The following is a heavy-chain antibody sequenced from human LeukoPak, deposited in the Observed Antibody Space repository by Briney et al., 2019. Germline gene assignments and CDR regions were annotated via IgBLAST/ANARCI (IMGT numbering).Heavy chain of an antibody. J-gene: IGHJ3*02. D-gene: IGHD1-14*01. CDR1: GFTVSSNS. Sequence: GGSLRLSCTVSGFTVSSNSMSWVRQAPGKGLEWVSFIYSGTIHYSDSVKGRFTISRDNSKNTLYLQMNSLRAEDTAVYYCARDLSPWESRNPDAFDIWGQGTTVTVSS. V-gene: IGHV3-53*01. CDR3: ARDLSPWESRNPDAFDI. CDR2: IYSGTI.